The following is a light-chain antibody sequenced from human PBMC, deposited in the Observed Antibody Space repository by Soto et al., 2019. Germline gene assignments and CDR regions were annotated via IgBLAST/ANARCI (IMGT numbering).Light chain of an antibody. J-gene: IGKJ2*01. V-gene: IGKV3-20*01. CDR3: HQYGYSQTT. Sequence: EIVLTQSPGTLSLSPGERATLSCRASRSVSSRYLAWYQQKPGQAPRLLIYGASSRATGIPDRFSGSGSGTDFTLTITGLEPEDFAVYHCHQYGYSQTTFGQGTKLESK. CDR2: GAS. CDR1: RSVSSRY.